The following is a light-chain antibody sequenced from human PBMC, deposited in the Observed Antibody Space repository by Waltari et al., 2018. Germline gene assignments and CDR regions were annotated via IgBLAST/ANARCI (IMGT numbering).Light chain of an antibody. CDR1: SSNIGTSS. CDR2: GNH. J-gene: IGLJ3*02. Sequence: QSVLTQPPSASGTPGQRVTITCSGSSSNIGTSSVNWYQQLTGTAPQRLIYGNHQRPTGVPYLFSGSKSGSSASLAISWLQSEDEADYYCAAWDDSLSGLVFGGGTKVTVL. V-gene: IGLV1-44*01. CDR3: AAWDDSLSGLV.